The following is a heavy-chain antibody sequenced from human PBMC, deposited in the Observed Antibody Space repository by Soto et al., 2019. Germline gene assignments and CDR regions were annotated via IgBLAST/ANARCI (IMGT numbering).Heavy chain of an antibody. J-gene: IGHJ4*02. CDR2: IHNTGSP. V-gene: IGHV4-30-4*01. Sequence: SETLSLTCTVSGGSISSDDYYWSWIRQAPGKGLEWIAYIHNTGSPYYNLSLKSRLTISIDTSKNQFSLRLSSVTAADTAVYYCARSRHSGSYFFDYWGQGILVTVSS. D-gene: IGHD1-26*01. CDR1: GGSISSDDYY. CDR3: ARSRHSGSYFFDY.